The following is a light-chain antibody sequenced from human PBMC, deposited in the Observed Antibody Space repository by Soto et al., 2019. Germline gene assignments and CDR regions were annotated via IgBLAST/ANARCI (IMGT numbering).Light chain of an antibody. CDR1: EDIRSD. V-gene: IGKV1-17*02. J-gene: IGKJ1*01. Sequence: DIQMTQSPSSLSASVGDRVTITCRASEDIRSDLGWYQQRPGRAPKRLIYATFTLQSGVPSRFSGSRSGTEFTLTISNLRPEDFATYYCLQFNSYSRTFGQGTKVDIK. CDR2: ATF. CDR3: LQFNSYSRT.